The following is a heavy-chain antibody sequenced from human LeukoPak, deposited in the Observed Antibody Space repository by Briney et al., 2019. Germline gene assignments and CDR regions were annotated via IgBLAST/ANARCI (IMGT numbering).Heavy chain of an antibody. CDR2: ISSSGTTI. Sequence: PGGSLRLTCGASGFTFSGYEMTWVRQAPGKGLEWVSYISSSGTTIYYAESVKGRFTTSRDNAKNSLFLQMNSLRAEDTAVYYCARGISRGMDVWGQGTTVTVSS. CDR1: GFTFSGYE. D-gene: IGHD1-14*01. CDR3: ARGISRGMDV. J-gene: IGHJ6*02. V-gene: IGHV3-48*03.